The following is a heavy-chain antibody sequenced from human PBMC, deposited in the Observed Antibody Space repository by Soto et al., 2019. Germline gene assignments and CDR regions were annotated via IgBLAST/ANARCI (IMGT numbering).Heavy chain of an antibody. CDR3: ARLYCSASSCYSVGAFDI. Sequence: QVQLVESGGGVVQPGRSLRLSCAASGFTFSSYGMHWVRQATGKGLEWVALIWFDGSDKYYTESVKGRFTISRDNSKSTLYLQMNSLRAEDTAVYYCARLYCSASSCYSVGAFDIRGQGTMVTVSS. CDR2: IWFDGSDK. J-gene: IGHJ3*02. V-gene: IGHV3-33*01. D-gene: IGHD2-15*01. CDR1: GFTFSSYG.